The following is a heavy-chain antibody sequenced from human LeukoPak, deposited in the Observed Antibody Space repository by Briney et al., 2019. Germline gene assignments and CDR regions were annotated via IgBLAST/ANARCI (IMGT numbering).Heavy chain of an antibody. CDR1: GFTFSSYA. J-gene: IGHJ5*02. CDR2: ISGSGGST. V-gene: IGHV3-23*01. D-gene: IGHD2-2*01. CDR3: AVPEGGAVPAAS. Sequence: PGGSLRLSCAASGFTFSSYAMSWVRQASGKGLEWVSDISGSGGSTYYADSVKGRFTISRDNSKNTLYLQMNSLRAEDTAVYYCAVPEGGAVPAASWGQGTLVTVSS.